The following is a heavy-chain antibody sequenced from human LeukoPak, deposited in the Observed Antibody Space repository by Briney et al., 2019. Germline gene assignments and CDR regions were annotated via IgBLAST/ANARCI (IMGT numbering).Heavy chain of an antibody. J-gene: IGHJ4*02. CDR2: ISYDGSNK. Sequence: PGGSLRLSCAASGFTFSSYGMHWVRQAPGKGLEWVAVISYDGSNKYYADSVKGRFTISRDNSKNTLYLQMNSLRAEDTAVYYCARGYCSSTSCPTDYWGQGTLVTVSS. V-gene: IGHV3-30*03. CDR3: ARGYCSSTSCPTDY. CDR1: GFTFSSYG. D-gene: IGHD2-2*01.